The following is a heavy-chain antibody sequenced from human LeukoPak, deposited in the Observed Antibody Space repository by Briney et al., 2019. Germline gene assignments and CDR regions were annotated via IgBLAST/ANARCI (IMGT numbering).Heavy chain of an antibody. CDR2: ITSDSNTI. D-gene: IGHD1-26*01. V-gene: IGHV3-48*01. J-gene: IGHJ4*02. CDR3: ARSVGHIDY. Sequence: GGSLRLSCAASGFTFRTYGMNWVRQAPGKGLEWVSYITSDSNTIYYADSVKGRFTISRDNAKNSLYLQMNSLRAEDTAVYYCARSVGHIDYWGQGTLVTVSS. CDR1: GFTFRTYG.